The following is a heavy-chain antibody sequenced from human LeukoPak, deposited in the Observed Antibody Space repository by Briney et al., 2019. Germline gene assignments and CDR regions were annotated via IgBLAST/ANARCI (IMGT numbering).Heavy chain of an antibody. CDR1: GYTFDNFY. CDR2: INGNDGST. CDR3: ARDEGSTYDQLDY. J-gene: IGHJ4*02. Sequence: ASVKVSCKASGYTFDNFYIHWVRQAPGQGPEWMGWINGNDGSTKSEQRLQGRVIMTRVTAVSTVYMDLSGLRPDDTAIYYCARDEGSTYDQLDYWGQGTLVTVSS. V-gene: IGHV1-2*02. D-gene: IGHD1-1*01.